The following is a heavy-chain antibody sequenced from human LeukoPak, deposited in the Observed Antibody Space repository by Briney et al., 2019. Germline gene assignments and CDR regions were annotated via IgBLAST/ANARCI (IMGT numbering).Heavy chain of an antibody. D-gene: IGHD5-24*01. CDR3: ARGGPVEMATISLGS. Sequence: PGGSLRLSCAASGFTFSDHYMSWIRQAPGKGLEWVSYISSSGASIYYADSVKGRFTISRDHAKNSLYLQMNSLRAEDTAVYYCARGGPVEMATISLGSWGQGTLVTVSS. CDR1: GFTFSDHY. CDR2: ISSSGASI. V-gene: IGHV3-11*01. J-gene: IGHJ4*02.